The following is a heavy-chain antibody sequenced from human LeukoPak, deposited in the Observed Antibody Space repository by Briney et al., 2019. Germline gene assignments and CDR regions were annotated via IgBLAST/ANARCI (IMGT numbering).Heavy chain of an antibody. J-gene: IGHJ4*02. CDR1: GGSISSSSYY. CDR3: ARDWIAAAALLDY. Sequence: SETLSLTCTVSGGSISSSSYYWGWIRQPPGKGLEWIGSIYYSGSTYYNPSLKSRVTISVDTSKNQFSLKLSSVTAADTAVYYCARDWIAAAALLDYWGQGTLVTVSS. CDR2: IYYSGST. V-gene: IGHV4-39*07. D-gene: IGHD6-13*01.